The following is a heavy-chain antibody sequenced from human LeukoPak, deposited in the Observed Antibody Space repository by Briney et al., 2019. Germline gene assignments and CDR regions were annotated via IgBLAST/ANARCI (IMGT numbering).Heavy chain of an antibody. V-gene: IGHV1-2*06. D-gene: IGHD6-19*01. J-gene: IGHJ4*02. CDR3: ARDLQGQWLVSAALGY. CDR2: INPNSGGT. Sequence: ASVKVSCKASGYTFTGYYMHWVRRAPGQGLEWMGRINPNSGGTNYAQKFQGRVTMTRDTSISTAYMELSRLRSDDTAVYYCARDLQGQWLVSAALGYWGQGTLVTVSS. CDR1: GYTFTGYY.